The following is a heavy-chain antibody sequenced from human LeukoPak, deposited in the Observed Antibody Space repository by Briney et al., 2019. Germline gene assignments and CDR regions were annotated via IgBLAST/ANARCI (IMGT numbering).Heavy chain of an antibody. CDR1: GYSFASYW. D-gene: IGHD1-26*01. Sequence: GESLKISCEGSGYSFASYWIAWVRQMPGKGLEWMGIIYPGDSDTKYSPSFQGQVTISADRSINTAYLQWSSLKASDTAMYYCARHSGSHFDFWGQGTLVTVSS. V-gene: IGHV5-51*01. CDR3: ARHSGSHFDF. J-gene: IGHJ4*02. CDR2: IYPGDSDT.